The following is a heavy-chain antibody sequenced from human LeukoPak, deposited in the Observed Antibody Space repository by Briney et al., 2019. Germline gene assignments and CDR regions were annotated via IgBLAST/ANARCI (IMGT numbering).Heavy chain of an antibody. CDR3: ARVIVGATGTYYFDY. CDR2: INTNTGNP. Sequence: ASVKVSCKASGYTFTSYAMNWVRQAPGQGLEWMGWINTNTGNPTYAQGFTGRFVFSSDTSVSTAYLQISSLKAEDTAVYYCARVIVGATGTYYFDYWGQGTLVTVSS. J-gene: IGHJ4*02. D-gene: IGHD1-26*01. V-gene: IGHV7-4-1*02. CDR1: GYTFTSYA.